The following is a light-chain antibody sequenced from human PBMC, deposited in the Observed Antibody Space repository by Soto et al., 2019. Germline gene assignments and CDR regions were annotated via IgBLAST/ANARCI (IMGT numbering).Light chain of an antibody. CDR3: SSYTSSSTLGV. J-gene: IGLJ1*01. CDR2: GNS. CDR1: SSNIGAGYD. V-gene: IGLV1-40*01. Sequence: QSVLTQPPSVSGAPGQRVTISCTGSSSNIGAGYDVHWYQQLPGTAPKLLIYGNSNRPSGVPDRFSGSKSGTSASLAITGLQAEDEADYYCSSYTSSSTLGVFGTGNKLTVL.